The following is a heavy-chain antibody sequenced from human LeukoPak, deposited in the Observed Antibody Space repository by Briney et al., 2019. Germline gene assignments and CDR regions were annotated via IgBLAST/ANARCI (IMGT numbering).Heavy chain of an antibody. V-gene: IGHV3-7*01. D-gene: IGHD3-3*01. Sequence: GGSLRLSCAASGFTFSSYAMSWVRQAPGKGLEWVANIKQDGREKYYVDSVKGRFTISRDNAKNSLYLQMNCLRAEDTAVYYCARGAYYDFWSGYFSDYWGQGTLVTVSS. CDR1: GFTFSSYA. CDR3: ARGAYYDFWSGYFSDY. CDR2: IKQDGREK. J-gene: IGHJ4*02.